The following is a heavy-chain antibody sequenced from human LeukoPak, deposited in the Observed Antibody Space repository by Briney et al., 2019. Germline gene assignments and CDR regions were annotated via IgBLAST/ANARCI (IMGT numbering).Heavy chain of an antibody. D-gene: IGHD1-26*01. V-gene: IGHV3-7*02. J-gene: IGHJ4*02. Sequence: GGSLRLSCAASGFTFSSYWMSWVRQAPGKGLEWVANIKRDGSEKYYVDSVKGRFTISRDNAKNTLYLQMNSLRGEDTAVYYCVRIWEGAYWGQGTLVTVSS. CDR1: GFTFSSYW. CDR3: VRIWEGAY. CDR2: IKRDGSEK.